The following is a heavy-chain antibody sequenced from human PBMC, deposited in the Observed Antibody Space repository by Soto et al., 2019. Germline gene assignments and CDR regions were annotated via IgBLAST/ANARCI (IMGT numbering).Heavy chain of an antibody. J-gene: IGHJ4*02. V-gene: IGHV3-64D*06. Sequence: GGSLRLSCSVSGFTFRSYALHWVRQAPGKGLEPVSAISSNGGSTYYADSVKGRFTISRDNSKNTLYLQMSSLRVEDTAVYYCVKDLHSDYAARYYFDYWGQGT. D-gene: IGHD4-17*01. CDR2: ISSNGGST. CDR3: VKDLHSDYAARYYFDY. CDR1: GFTFRSYA.